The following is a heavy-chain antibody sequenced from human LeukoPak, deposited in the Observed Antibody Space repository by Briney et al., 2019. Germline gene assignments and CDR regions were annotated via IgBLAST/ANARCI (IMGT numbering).Heavy chain of an antibody. V-gene: IGHV3-30*02. CDR1: GFTFSSYG. Sequence: GGSLRLSCAASGFTFSSYGMHWVRQAPGKGLEGVAFIQYDGSNKYYTDSVKGRFTIYRDNSRNTMYVQMNSLRPEDTAVYYCAKDSAVVAATPENYFDYWGQGTLVTVSS. J-gene: IGHJ4*02. D-gene: IGHD2-15*01. CDR2: IQYDGSNK. CDR3: AKDSAVVAATPENYFDY.